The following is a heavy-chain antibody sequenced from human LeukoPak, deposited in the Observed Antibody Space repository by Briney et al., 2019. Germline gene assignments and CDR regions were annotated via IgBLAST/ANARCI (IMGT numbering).Heavy chain of an antibody. CDR3: AKDGGSTSFGAFDI. J-gene: IGHJ3*02. Sequence: GGSLRLSCAASGFTVSSNYMSWVRQAPGKGLEWVSVIYSGGSTYYADSVKGRFTISRDNSKNTLYLQMNSLRAEDTAVYYCAKDGGSTSFGAFDIWGQGTMVTVSS. D-gene: IGHD2-2*01. CDR2: IYSGGST. V-gene: IGHV3-66*01. CDR1: GFTVSSNY.